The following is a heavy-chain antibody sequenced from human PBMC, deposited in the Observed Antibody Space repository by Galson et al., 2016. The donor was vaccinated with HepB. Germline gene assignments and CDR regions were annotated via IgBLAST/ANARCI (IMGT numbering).Heavy chain of an antibody. V-gene: IGHV3-15*01. J-gene: IGHJ6*02. CDR1: GLPFSNAW. CDR3: RYGMDV. CDR2: TQSKHDGGTT. Sequence: SLRLSCAASGLPFSNAWMSWVRQAPGKGLEWVGRTQSKHDGGTTDYAAPVKGRFSISRDDSKSTLYLQMNSLKTEDTAVYYCRYGMDVWGQGTTVTVSS.